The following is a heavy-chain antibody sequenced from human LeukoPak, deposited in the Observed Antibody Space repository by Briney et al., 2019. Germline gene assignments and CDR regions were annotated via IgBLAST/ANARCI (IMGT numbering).Heavy chain of an antibody. CDR2: VYTGGST. J-gene: IGHJ4*02. CDR1: RLTFSSYN. CDR3: ARGLAAAGLYFDY. Sequence: GGSLRLSCAASRLTFSSYNMNWGRQAPGKGLEWVSVVYTGGSTYSADSVKGRFTISRDNSKNTLYLQMNSLRAEDTAVYYCARGLAAAGLYFDYWGQGTLVTVSS. D-gene: IGHD6-13*01. V-gene: IGHV3-53*01.